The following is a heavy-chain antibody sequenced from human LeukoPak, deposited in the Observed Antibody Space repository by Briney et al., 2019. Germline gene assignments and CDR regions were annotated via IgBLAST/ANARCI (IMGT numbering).Heavy chain of an antibody. V-gene: IGHV3-33*01. J-gene: IGHJ4*02. CDR1: GFTFSSYG. D-gene: IGHD6-19*01. CDR2: IWYDGSNK. CDR3: ARDQAVLAVAGRGFDY. Sequence: GRSLRLSCAASGFTFSSYGMHWVRQAPGKGLEWVAVIWYDGSNKYYADSVKGRFTISRDNSKNTLYLQMNSLGAEDTAVYYCARDQAVLAVAGRGFDYWGQGTLVTVSS.